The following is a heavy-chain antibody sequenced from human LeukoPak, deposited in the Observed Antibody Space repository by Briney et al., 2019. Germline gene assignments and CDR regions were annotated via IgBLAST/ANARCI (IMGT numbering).Heavy chain of an antibody. V-gene: IGHV3-7*01. CDR1: GFTFSNYW. CDR3: AREGNSGWYYDY. J-gene: IGHJ4*02. D-gene: IGHD6-19*01. Sequence: GGSLGLSCAASGFTFSNYWMSWVRQAPGKGLEWVANIKEDGSEKYYVDSVKGRFTISRDNAKNSLYLQMNSLRAEDTAVYYCAREGNSGWYYDYWGQGTLVTVSS. CDR2: IKEDGSEK.